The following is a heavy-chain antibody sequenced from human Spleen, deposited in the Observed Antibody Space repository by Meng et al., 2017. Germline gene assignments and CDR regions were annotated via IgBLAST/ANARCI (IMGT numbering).Heavy chain of an antibody. D-gene: IGHD2-2*01. CDR2: IFRSGRT. CDR1: GGSIHSDNW. J-gene: IGHJ5*02. V-gene: IGHV4-4*02. Sequence: QVPLAGSGPGLVKPSGTLSLTCAVSGGSIHSDNWLSWVRQPPGKGLEWVGEIFRSGRTNYNPSLKSRVTISVDKSKNQFSLKLSSVTAADTAVYYCARWVSRGTSWFDPWGQGTLVTVSS. CDR3: ARWVSRGTSWFDP.